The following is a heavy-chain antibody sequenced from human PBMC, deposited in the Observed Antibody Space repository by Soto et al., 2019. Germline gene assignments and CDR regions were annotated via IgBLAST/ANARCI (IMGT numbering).Heavy chain of an antibody. J-gene: IGHJ5*02. D-gene: IGHD6-19*01. CDR2: IIPIFGTA. CDR3: ARVIIAVAGPLNFDP. Sequence: GASVKVSCKASGCTFSSYAISWVRQAPGQGLEWMGGIIPIFGTANYAQKFQGRVTITADESTSTAYVELSSLRSEDTAVYYCARVIIAVAGPLNFDPWGQGTLVTVSS. V-gene: IGHV1-69*13. CDR1: GCTFSSYA.